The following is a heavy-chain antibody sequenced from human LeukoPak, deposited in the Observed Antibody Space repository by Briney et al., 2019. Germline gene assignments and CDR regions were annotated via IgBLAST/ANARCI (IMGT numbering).Heavy chain of an antibody. D-gene: IGHD6-19*01. V-gene: IGHV4-59*01. CDR1: GGSISSYY. J-gene: IGHJ5*02. CDR3: ARVTYTNAWT. CDR2: IYYSGST. Sequence: SETLSLTRTVSGGSISSYYWSWIRQPPAKGLEWIGYIYYSGSTNYNPSLKSRVTISVDTSKNQCSLKLSSVSAADTAVYYCARVTYTNAWTWGQGTLVTVSS.